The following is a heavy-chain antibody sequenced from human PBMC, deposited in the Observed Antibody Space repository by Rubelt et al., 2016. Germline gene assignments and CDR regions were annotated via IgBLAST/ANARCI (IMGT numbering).Heavy chain of an antibody. J-gene: IGHJ4*02. CDR2: IYYSGST. V-gene: IGHV4-39*07. Sequence: QLQLQESGPGLVKPSETLSLTCTVSGGSIRSTSYYWGWIRQPPGKGLEWIGSIYYSGSTNYNPSLRWRVTISVDTSKNQLSLKLSSVTAADTAVYYCARGTYSSSSGFDYWGQGTLVTVSS. CDR1: GGSIRSTSYY. D-gene: IGHD6-6*01. CDR3: ARGTYSSSSGFDY.